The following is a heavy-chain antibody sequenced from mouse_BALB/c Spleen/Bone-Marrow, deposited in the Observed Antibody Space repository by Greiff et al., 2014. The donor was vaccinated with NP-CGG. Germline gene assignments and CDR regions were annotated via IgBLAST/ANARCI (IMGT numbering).Heavy chain of an antibody. CDR2: ISDGGSYT. V-gene: IGHV5-4*02. D-gene: IGHD1-2*01. J-gene: IGHJ4*01. Sequence: EVQLVESGGGLVKPGGSLKLSCAASGFTFSDYYMYWVRQTPEKRLEWVATISDGGSYTYYPDSVKGRFTISRDNAKNNLYRQMSSLKSEDTAMYYCSRDRRNTTATYAMDYWGQGTSVTVSS. CDR1: GFTFSDYY. CDR3: SRDRRNTTATYAMDY.